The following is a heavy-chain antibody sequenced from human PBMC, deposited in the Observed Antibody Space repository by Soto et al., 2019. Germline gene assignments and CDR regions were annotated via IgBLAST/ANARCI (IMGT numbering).Heavy chain of an antibody. CDR2: VSPYNGNA. D-gene: IGHD3-3*01. CDR1: GYSFSNYA. Sequence: ASVKVSCKTSGYSFSNYAISWVRQAPGQGLEWMGWVSPYNGNANYTEKFQGRVSRTTDTSTTTAYMELTSLTSDDTAIYYCARAISLIIAAPAYWGQGTLVTVSS. V-gene: IGHV1-18*04. CDR3: ARAISLIIAAPAY. J-gene: IGHJ4*02.